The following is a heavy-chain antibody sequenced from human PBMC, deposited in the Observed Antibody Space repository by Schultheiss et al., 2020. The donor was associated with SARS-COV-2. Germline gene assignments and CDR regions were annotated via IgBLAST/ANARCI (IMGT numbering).Heavy chain of an antibody. V-gene: IGHV4-34*01. CDR1: GESFSGYY. CDR3: ARVGVSLVFDY. Sequence: SETLSLTCAVYGESFSGYYWSWIRQPPGKGLEWIGEINHSGSTNYNPSLKSRVTISVDKSKNQFSLKLSSVTAADTAVYYCARVGVSLVFDYWGQGTLVTVSS. CDR2: INHSGST. D-gene: IGHD1-20*01. J-gene: IGHJ4*02.